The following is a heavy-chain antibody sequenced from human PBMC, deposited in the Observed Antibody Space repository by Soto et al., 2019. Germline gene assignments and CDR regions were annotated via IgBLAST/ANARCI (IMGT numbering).Heavy chain of an antibody. D-gene: IGHD5-12*01. CDR2: ISYDGSNK. CDR1: GFTFSSYA. CDR3: ARDRLGVPDCDY. J-gene: IGHJ4*02. Sequence: QVQLVESGGGVVQPGRSLRLSCAASGFTFSSYAMHWVRQAPGKGLEWVAVISYDGSNKYYADSVKGRFTISRDNSKNTLYLQMNSLRAEDTAVYYCARDRLGVPDCDYWGQGTLVTVSS. V-gene: IGHV3-30-3*01.